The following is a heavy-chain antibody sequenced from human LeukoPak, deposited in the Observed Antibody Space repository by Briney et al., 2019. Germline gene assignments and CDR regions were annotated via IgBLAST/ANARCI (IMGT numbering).Heavy chain of an antibody. V-gene: IGHV3-7*03. CDR1: GFTFSTSW. CDR3: ARGRYSGTTYYFDY. Sequence: PGGSLRLSCAASGFTFSTSWMSWVRQAPGKGLEWVANIKKDGSETYYVDSVKGRSTISRDNAKNSLYLQMNSLRAEDTAMYYCARGRYSGTTYYFDYWGQGTLVTVSS. J-gene: IGHJ4*02. D-gene: IGHD5-12*01. CDR2: IKKDGSET.